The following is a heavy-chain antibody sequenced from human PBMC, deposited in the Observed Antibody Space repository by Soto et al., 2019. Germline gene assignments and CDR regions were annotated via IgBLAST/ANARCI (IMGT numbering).Heavy chain of an antibody. V-gene: IGHV3-30-3*01. CDR1: GFNFGDYA. Sequence: SLRLSCIASGFNFGDYAMTWVRQAPGKGLEWVAVISYDGSNKYYADSVKGRFTISRDNSKTSLYLQMDSLRPEDTAIYYCAREWVTNYTHYYFDRRGHGALVT. CDR3: AREWVTNYTHYYFDR. CDR2: ISYDGSNK. D-gene: IGHD4-4*01. J-gene: IGHJ4*01.